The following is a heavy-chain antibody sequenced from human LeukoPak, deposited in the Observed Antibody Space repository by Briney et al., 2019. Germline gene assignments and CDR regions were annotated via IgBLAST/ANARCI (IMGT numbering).Heavy chain of an antibody. Sequence: GGSLRLSCAASGFTFSSYSMNWVRQAPGKGLEWVSAISGSGGSTYYADSVKGRFTISRDNSKNTLYLQMNSLGADDTAVYYCAKGNWRYFDYWGQGTLVTVSS. CDR1: GFTFSSYS. CDR3: AKGNWRYFDY. V-gene: IGHV3-23*01. CDR2: ISGSGGST. J-gene: IGHJ4*02. D-gene: IGHD1-1*01.